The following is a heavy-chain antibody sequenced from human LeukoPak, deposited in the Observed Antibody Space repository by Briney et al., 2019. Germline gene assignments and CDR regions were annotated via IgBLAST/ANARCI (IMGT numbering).Heavy chain of an antibody. V-gene: IGHV4-59*12. J-gene: IGHJ4*02. CDR1: GASISPYY. CDR2: IYYSGST. D-gene: IGHD7-27*01. Sequence: SETLSLTCTVSGASISPYYWSWIRQPPGEGLEWIGYIYYSGSTNYSPSLKTRVTISVDTSKNQFSLKLTSLTAADTAVYYCARDRSSWGLDCWGQGTLVTVSS. CDR3: ARDRSSWGLDC.